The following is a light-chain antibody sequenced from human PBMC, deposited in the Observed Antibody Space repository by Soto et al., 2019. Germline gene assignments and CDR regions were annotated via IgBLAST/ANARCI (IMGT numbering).Light chain of an antibody. CDR3: SSYTSSSTRV. V-gene: IGLV2-14*03. CDR2: DVS. Sequence: QSVLTQPASVSGSPGQSITISCTGTSSDVGGYNYVSWYQQHPDKAPTLMIYDVSNRPSGVSNRFSGSKSGNTASLTISGLQADDEADYYCSSYTSSSTRVFGTGTKLTVL. CDR1: SSDVGGYNY. J-gene: IGLJ1*01.